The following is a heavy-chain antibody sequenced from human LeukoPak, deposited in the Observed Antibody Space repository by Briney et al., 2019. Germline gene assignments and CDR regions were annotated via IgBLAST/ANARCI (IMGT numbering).Heavy chain of an antibody. J-gene: IGHJ5*02. Sequence: PGGSLRLSCAASGFTFSNAWMSWVRQAAGQGLEWVGRIRSKTDGGTTDYAAPVKGRFTISRDDSKNTLYLQMNSLKTEDTAVYYCISAIRIWFPHWGQGTLVTVSS. D-gene: IGHD2/OR15-2a*01. CDR1: GFTFSNAW. CDR2: IRSKTDGGTT. V-gene: IGHV3-15*01. CDR3: ISAIRIWFPH.